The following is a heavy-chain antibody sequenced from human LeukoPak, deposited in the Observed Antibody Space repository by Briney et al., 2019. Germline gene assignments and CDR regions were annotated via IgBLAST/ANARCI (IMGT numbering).Heavy chain of an antibody. CDR1: GGSISSYY. V-gene: IGHV4-59*01. CDR3: ARALDSSGWNVGNY. D-gene: IGHD6-19*01. CDR2: IYYSGST. J-gene: IGHJ4*02. Sequence: SETLSLTCTVSGGSISSYYWSWIRQPPGKGLEWIGYIYYSGSTNYNPSLKSRVTISVDTSKNQFSLKLSSVTAADTAVYYCARALDSSGWNVGNYWGQGTLVTVSS.